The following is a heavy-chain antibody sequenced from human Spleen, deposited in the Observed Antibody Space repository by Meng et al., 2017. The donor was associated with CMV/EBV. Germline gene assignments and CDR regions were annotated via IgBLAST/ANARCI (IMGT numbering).Heavy chain of an antibody. CDR2: IFYSGST. CDR1: GGSISRGSYF. CDR3: ARGYCSGGSCVDY. V-gene: IGHV4-39*07. D-gene: IGHD2-15*01. Sequence: SETLSLTCTVSGGSISRGSYFWGWIRQPPGKGLEWIGSIFYSGSTYYNPSLKSRVTISVDTSKNQFSLKLSSVTAADTAVYYCARGYCSGGSCVDYWGQGTLVTVSS. J-gene: IGHJ4*02.